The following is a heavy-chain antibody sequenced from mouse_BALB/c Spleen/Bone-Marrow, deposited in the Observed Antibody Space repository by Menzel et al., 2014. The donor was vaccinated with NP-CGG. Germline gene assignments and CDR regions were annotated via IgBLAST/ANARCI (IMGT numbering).Heavy chain of an antibody. J-gene: IGHJ1*01. D-gene: IGHD2-2*01. CDR1: GFSFNTSG. V-gene: IGHV2-9*02. Sequence: VQLQQSGPGLVAPSQSLSITCTVSGFSFNTSGVHWVRQPPGKGLEWLGLIWADGSTNYNSALMSRLSISKDNSKSQVFLKMNSLQTDDTAMCYCARDGYYGYFDVWGAGTTVTVSS. CDR3: ARDGYYGYFDV. CDR2: IWADGST.